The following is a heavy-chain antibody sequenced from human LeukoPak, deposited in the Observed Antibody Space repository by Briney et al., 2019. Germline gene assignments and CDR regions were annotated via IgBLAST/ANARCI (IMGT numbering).Heavy chain of an antibody. CDR3: ARDNSVGETAWWFDP. Sequence: GASVKVSCKASGYTFTTYNINWVRQAPGQGLEWMGWISGYNGNTNYAQKLQGRVTMTTDTSTSTAYMELRSLKSDDTAVYYCARDNSVGETAWWFDPWAREPWSPSPQ. D-gene: IGHD1-26*01. J-gene: IGHJ5*02. CDR1: GYTFTTYN. V-gene: IGHV1-18*01. CDR2: ISGYNGNT.